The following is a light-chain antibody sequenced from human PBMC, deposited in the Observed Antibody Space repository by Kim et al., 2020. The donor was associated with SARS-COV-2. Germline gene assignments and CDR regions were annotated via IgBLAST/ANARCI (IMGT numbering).Light chain of an antibody. CDR2: KDS. CDR3: QSADSSGTYVV. J-gene: IGLJ2*01. CDR1: ALTKQY. Sequence: SPGQTARITCSGDALTKQYVYWYQKKPGQAPLLIISKDSERPSGIPERFSGSTSGTTVTLTLSGVQAEDEADYYCQSADSSGTYVVFGGGTQLTVL. V-gene: IGLV3-25*03.